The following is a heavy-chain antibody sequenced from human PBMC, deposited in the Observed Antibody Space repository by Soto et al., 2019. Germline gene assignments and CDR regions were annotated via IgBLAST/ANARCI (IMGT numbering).Heavy chain of an antibody. CDR2: IYYSGST. V-gene: IGHV4-31*03. Sequence: QVQLQESGPGPVKPSQTLSLTCTVSGGSISSGGYYWSWIRQHPGKGLEWIGYIYYSGSTYYNPSLKSRVTISVDTSKNQFSLKLTSVTAADTAVYYCATYGSGTYKPTTFDYWGQGTLVTVSS. J-gene: IGHJ4*02. CDR1: GGSISSGGYY. D-gene: IGHD3-10*01. CDR3: ATYGSGTYKPTTFDY.